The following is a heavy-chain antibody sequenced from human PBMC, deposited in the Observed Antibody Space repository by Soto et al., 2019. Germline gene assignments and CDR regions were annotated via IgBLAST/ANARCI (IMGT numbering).Heavy chain of an antibody. CDR3: ARTYGSGSYYYWYYFDY. V-gene: IGHV4-39*01. CDR2: IYYSGNT. CDR1: GGSISSSSHY. Sequence: SETLSLTCTVSGGSISSSSHYWGWIRQPPGKGLEWIGIIYYSGNTYYNPSLKSRVTISIDTSKNQFSLKLSSVTAADTAVYYCARTYGSGSYYYWYYFDYCAQGTLVTVSS. J-gene: IGHJ4*02. D-gene: IGHD3-10*01.